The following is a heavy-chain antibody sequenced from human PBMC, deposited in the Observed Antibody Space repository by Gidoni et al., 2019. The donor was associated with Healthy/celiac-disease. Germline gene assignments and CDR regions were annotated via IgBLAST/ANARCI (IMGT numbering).Heavy chain of an antibody. CDR3: ARHGLEGPGAMADDNYYYYGMDV. J-gene: IGHJ6*02. D-gene: IGHD5-18*01. CDR1: GGSISSSSYY. V-gene: IGHV4-39*01. Sequence: QLQLQESGPGLVKPSETLSLTCTVSGGSISSSSYYWGWIRQPPGKGLEWIGSIYYSGSTYYNPSLKSRVTIAVDTSKNQFSLKLSSVTAADTAVYYCARHGLEGPGAMADDNYYYYGMDVWGQGTTVTVSS. CDR2: IYYSGST.